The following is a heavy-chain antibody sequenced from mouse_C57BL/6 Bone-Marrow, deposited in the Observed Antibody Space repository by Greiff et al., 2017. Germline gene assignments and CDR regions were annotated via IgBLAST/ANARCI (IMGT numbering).Heavy chain of an antibody. Sequence: QVQLKESGPGLVQPSQSLSITCTVSGFSLTSYGVHWVRQSPGKGLEWLGVIWRGGSTDYNAAFMSRLGITKDNSKSQVFFKMNSLQADDTAIYYCSKMGDYERGLAYWGQGTLVTVSA. CDR3: SKMGDYERGLAY. V-gene: IGHV2-5*01. D-gene: IGHD2-4*01. CDR1: GFSLTSYG. J-gene: IGHJ3*01. CDR2: IWRGGST.